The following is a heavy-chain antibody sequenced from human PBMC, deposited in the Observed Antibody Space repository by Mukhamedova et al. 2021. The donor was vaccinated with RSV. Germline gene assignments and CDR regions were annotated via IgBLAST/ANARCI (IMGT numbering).Heavy chain of an antibody. CDR1: Y. CDR2: IYYSGST. V-gene: IGHV4-39*01. D-gene: IGHD6-13*01. Sequence: YWGWIRQPPGKGLEWIGSIYYSGSTYYNPSLKSRVTISVDTSKNQFSLKLSSVTAADTAVYYCAEIIAAGAPPHYYYMDVWGKGT. J-gene: IGHJ6*03. CDR3: AEIIAAGAPPHYYYMDV.